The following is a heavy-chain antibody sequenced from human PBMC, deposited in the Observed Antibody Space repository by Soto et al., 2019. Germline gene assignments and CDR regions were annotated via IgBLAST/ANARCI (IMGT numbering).Heavy chain of an antibody. V-gene: IGHV3-23*01. D-gene: IGHD3-22*01. CDR2: ISGSGGST. J-gene: IGHJ4*02. CDR3: AASDSSGYPSYFDY. Sequence: PGGSLRLSCVASGFTFSTYSMSWVRQAPGKGLEWVTSISGSGGSTYYADSVKGRFTISRDNSKNTLYLQMKSLRAEDTAVYYCAASDSSGYPSYFDYWGQGTLVTVSS. CDR1: GFTFSTYS.